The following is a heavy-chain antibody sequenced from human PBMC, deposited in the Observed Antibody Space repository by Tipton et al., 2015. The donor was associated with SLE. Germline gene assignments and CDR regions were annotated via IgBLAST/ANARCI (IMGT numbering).Heavy chain of an antibody. CDR3: ARAAYSGSSVEY. V-gene: IGHV4-59*01. CDR1: GDSISSYY. D-gene: IGHD1-26*01. Sequence: TLSLTCTVSGDSISSYYWSWVRQPPGKGLEWIGYVYHTETPNYNPPLKTRVTISVDTSKNQFSLQLSSVTAADTAVYYCARAAYSGSSVEYWGQGTLVSVSA. J-gene: IGHJ4*02. CDR2: VYHTETP.